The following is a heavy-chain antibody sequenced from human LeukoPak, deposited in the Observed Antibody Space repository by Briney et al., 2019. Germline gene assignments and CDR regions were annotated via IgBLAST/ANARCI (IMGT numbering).Heavy chain of an antibody. CDR1: GHGFMTYG. D-gene: IGHD2-15*01. J-gene: IGHJ4*02. CDR2: IFPGDSHT. Sequence: SSPGPGHGFMTYGIAWARSMSGQGLEWIGIIFPGDSHTRYSPSFQGQVTISADMSIDSAYLQWSSLMASDTAMYYCARIAATWYGGSWGQGTLVFVSS. CDR3: ARIAATWYGGS. V-gene: IGHV5-51*01.